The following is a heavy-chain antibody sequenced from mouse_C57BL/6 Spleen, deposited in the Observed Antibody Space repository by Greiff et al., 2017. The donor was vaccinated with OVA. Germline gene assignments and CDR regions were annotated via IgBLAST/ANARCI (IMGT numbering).Heavy chain of an antibody. J-gene: IGHJ2*01. Sequence: VQLQQSGAELVRPGTSVKVSCKASGYAFTNYLIVWVKQRPGQGLEWIGVINPGSGGTNYNEKFKGKATLTVDKSSSTAYMQLSSLTSEDSAVYFCARGDGGGFDYWGQGTTLTVSS. CDR2: INPGSGGT. V-gene: IGHV1-54*01. CDR1: GYAFTNYL. CDR3: ARGDGGGFDY. D-gene: IGHD1-1*01.